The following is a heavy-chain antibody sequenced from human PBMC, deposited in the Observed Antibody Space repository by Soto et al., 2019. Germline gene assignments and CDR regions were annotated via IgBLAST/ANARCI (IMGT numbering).Heavy chain of an antibody. Sequence: EVQLLESGGGLVQPGGSLRLSCAASGFTFSSYAMSWVRQAPGKGLEWVSAISGSGGSTYYADSVKGRFTISRDNSKSTLYLQMNSLRAEDTAIHYCAKGDGGGSFLKFDHWGQGTLVTVSS. V-gene: IGHV3-23*01. CDR3: AKGDGGGSFLKFDH. D-gene: IGHD2-15*01. CDR2: ISGSGGST. J-gene: IGHJ4*02. CDR1: GFTFSSYA.